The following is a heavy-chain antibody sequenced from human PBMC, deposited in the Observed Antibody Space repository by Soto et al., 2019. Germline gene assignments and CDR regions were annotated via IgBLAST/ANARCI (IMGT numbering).Heavy chain of an antibody. Sequence: GGLLRLYCAASEFTFSPYAMHWDRQAPGKGLEWVSIISSDETNKYFADSVKGRFTISRDNAKNSLNLQMNSLRAEDTAVYYCARVTDYYESSGYFDYWGQGTLVTVSS. J-gene: IGHJ4*02. V-gene: IGHV3-30*04. CDR2: ISSDETNK. CDR1: EFTFSPYA. D-gene: IGHD3-22*01. CDR3: ARVTDYYESSGYFDY.